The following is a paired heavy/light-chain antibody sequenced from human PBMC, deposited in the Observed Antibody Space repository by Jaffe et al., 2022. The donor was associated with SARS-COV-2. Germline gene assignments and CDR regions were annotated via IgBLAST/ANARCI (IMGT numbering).Light chain of an antibody. J-gene: IGLJ3*02. CDR2: EVS. CDR1: SSDVGGYNY. V-gene: IGLV2-8*01. Sequence: QSALTQPPSASGSPGQSVTISCTGTSSDVGGYNYVSWYQQHPGKAPKLMIYEVSKRPSGVPDRFSGSKSGNTASLTVSGLQAEDEADYYCSSYAGSNNFAVFGGGTKLTVL. CDR3: SSYAGSNNFAV.
Heavy chain of an antibody. CDR2: ITSSSRTI. CDR1: GFTFSSYS. Sequence: EVQLVESGGGLVQPGGSLRLSCAASGFTFSSYSMNWVRQAPGKGLEWVSYITSSSRTIYYADSVKGRFTISRDNAKNSLYLQMNSLRDDDTAVYYCAGDRGYAFDIWGQGTMVTVSS. J-gene: IGHJ3*02. D-gene: IGHD3-10*01. V-gene: IGHV3-48*02. CDR3: AGDRGYAFDI.